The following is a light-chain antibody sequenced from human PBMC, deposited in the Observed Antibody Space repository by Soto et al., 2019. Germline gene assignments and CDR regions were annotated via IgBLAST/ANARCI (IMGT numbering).Light chain of an antibody. Sequence: DIQMTQSPSSLSASVGDRVTITCRASQGILDYVAWFQQKPGKAPRLLIFAASTLHSGVPSRFSGSGAGTDFTPTISSLQPEDAATYYCQKYNTAPPTFGQGTTVEIK. CDR1: QGILDY. V-gene: IGKV1-27*01. CDR2: AAS. CDR3: QKYNTAPPT. J-gene: IGKJ1*01.